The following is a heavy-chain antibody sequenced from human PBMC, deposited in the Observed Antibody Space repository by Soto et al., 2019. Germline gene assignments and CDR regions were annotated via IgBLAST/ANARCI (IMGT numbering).Heavy chain of an antibody. CDR1: GGTFSSYA. CDR2: IIPIFGTA. V-gene: IGHV1-69*13. J-gene: IGHJ6*02. D-gene: IGHD3-10*01. CDR3: ARGSLSISTIVRGVHSVPHYYYRTEV. Sequence: SVKVSCKASGGTFSSYAISWVRQAPGQGLEWMGGIIPIFGTANYAQKFQGRVTITADESTSTAYMELSSLRSEDTAVYYCARGSLSISTIVRGVHSVPHYYYRTEVWGQGTPVT.